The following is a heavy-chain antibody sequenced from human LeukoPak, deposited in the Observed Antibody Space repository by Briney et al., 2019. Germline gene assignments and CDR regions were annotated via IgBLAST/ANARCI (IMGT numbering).Heavy chain of an antibody. CDR3: ARGLRCSSTSCYGDFDY. J-gene: IGHJ4*02. D-gene: IGHD2-2*01. CDR1: GYTFTGYY. CDR2: INPNSGGT. Sequence: ASVKVSCKASGYTFTGYYMHWVRQAPGQGLEWMGWINPNSGGTNYAQKFQGRVTMTRDTSISTAYMELSRLRSVDTAVYYCARGLRCSSTSCYGDFDYWGQGTLVTVSS. V-gene: IGHV1-2*02.